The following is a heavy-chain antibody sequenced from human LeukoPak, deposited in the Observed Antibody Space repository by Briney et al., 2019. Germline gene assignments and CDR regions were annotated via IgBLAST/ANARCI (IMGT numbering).Heavy chain of an antibody. Sequence: GGSLRLSCAASGFTFSSYAMSWVRQAPGKGLEWVSYISSTIYYADSVKGRFALSRDNAKNSLYLQMNSLRAEDTAVYYCARAVRITFGGVIVFSDYWGQGTLVTVSS. D-gene: IGHD3-16*02. CDR1: GFTFSSYA. CDR3: ARAVRITFGGVIVFSDY. CDR2: ISSTI. J-gene: IGHJ4*02. V-gene: IGHV3-48*01.